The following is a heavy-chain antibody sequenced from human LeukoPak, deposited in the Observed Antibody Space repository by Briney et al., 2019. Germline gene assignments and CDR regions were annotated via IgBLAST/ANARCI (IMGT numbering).Heavy chain of an antibody. Sequence: GASVKVSCKVSGYTLTELSMHWVRQAPGKGLEWMGGFDPEDGETIYAQKFQGGVTMTEDTSTDTAYMELSSLRSEDTAVYYCATSPSGYLAFDYWGQGTLVTVSS. CDR2: FDPEDGET. CDR3: ATSPSGYLAFDY. J-gene: IGHJ4*02. CDR1: GYTLTELS. D-gene: IGHD3-3*01. V-gene: IGHV1-24*01.